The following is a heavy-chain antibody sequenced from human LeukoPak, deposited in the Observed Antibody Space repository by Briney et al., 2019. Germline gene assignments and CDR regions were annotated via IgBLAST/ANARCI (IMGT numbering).Heavy chain of an antibody. CDR3: ARERGNYDSSGYYSYYFDY. CDR1: GHSISSYY. D-gene: IGHD3-22*01. V-gene: IGHV4-59*01. J-gene: IGHJ4*02. CDR2: IYYSGST. Sequence: PSETLSLTCTVPGHSISSYYWSWIRQPPGKGLERIWYIYYSGSTNYNPSLKSRVTISVDTSKNQFSLKLSSVTAADTAVYYCARERGNYDSSGYYSYYFDYWGQGTLVTVSS.